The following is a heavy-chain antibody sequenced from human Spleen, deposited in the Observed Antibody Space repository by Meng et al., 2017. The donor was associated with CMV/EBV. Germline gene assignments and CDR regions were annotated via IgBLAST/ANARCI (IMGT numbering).Heavy chain of an antibody. CDR2: INPNSGGT. CDR1: GYTFIGYY. V-gene: IGHV1-2*02. CDR3: ARVGWELLVGDY. Sequence: ASVKVSCKASGYTFIGYYIHWVRQAPGQGLEWMGWINPNSGGTNYAQKFQGRVTMTRDTSISTAYMELSRLRSDDTAVYYCARVGWELLVGDYWGQGTLVTVSS. D-gene: IGHD1-26*01. J-gene: IGHJ4*02.